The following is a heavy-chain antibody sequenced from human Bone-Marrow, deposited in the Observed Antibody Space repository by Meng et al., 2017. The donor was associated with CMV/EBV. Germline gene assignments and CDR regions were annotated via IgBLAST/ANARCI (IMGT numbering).Heavy chain of an antibody. D-gene: IGHD2-15*01. CDR2: INHSGST. CDR1: GGSFSGYY. CDR3: ARGHEYRSGGSCYANNWFDP. Sequence: GSLRLSCAVYGGSFSGYYWSWIRQPPGKGLEWIGEINHSGSTNYNPSLKSRVTISVDTSKNQFPLKLSSVTAADTAVYYCARGHEYRSGGSCYANNWFDPWGQGTLVTVSS. J-gene: IGHJ5*02. V-gene: IGHV4-34*01.